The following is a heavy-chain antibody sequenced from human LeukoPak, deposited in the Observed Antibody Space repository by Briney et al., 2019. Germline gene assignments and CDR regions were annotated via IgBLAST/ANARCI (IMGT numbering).Heavy chain of an antibody. Sequence: SVKVSCKASGGTFSRDAISWVRQAPGQGLEWMGGTIPIFGTAHYAQKFQGRVTITADESTSTAYMELSSLRSEDTAVYYCARAGWLQYYYFDYWGQGTLVTVSS. CDR1: GGTFSRDA. D-gene: IGHD5-24*01. CDR2: TIPIFGTA. CDR3: ARAGWLQYYYFDY. J-gene: IGHJ4*02. V-gene: IGHV1-69*01.